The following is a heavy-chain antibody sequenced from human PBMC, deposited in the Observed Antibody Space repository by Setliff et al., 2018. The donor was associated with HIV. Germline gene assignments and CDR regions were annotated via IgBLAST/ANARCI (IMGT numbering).Heavy chain of an antibody. CDR3: ARRTGYAFDI. V-gene: IGHV4-34*12. CDR1: GGSFSGYY. J-gene: IGHJ3*02. Sequence: PSETLSLTCAVYGGSFSGYYWSWIRQPPRKGLEWIGEIIHRGSTNYNPSLKSRVTISVDTSKNQFSLKLSSVTAADTAVYYCARRTGYAFDIWGQGTMVTVSS. CDR2: IIHRGST.